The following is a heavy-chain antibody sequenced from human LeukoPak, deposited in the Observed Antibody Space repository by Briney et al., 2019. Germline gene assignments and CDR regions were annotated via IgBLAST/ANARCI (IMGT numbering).Heavy chain of an antibody. CDR2: IYTSGNT. D-gene: IGHD3-10*01. CDR1: GDSISSVNYY. CDR3: AGSRGLWFGESPDYFEY. J-gene: IGHJ4*02. V-gene: IGHV4-61*02. Sequence: SETLSLTCTVSGDSISSVNYYWSWIRQPAGKGLEWIGRIYTSGNTNYNPSLKSRITISVDTSKNQFSLKLRSVTAADTAVYYCAGSRGLWFGESPDYFEYWGQGTLVTVSS.